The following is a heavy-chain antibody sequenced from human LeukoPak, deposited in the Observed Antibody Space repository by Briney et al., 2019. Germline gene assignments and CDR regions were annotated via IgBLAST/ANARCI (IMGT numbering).Heavy chain of an antibody. CDR2: ISGSGGST. CDR1: GFTFSSYA. CDR3: AKVRDYGTGALDY. J-gene: IGHJ4*02. Sequence: PGGSLRLSCAASGFTFSSYAMSWVRQAPGKGLEWVSAISGSGGSTYYADSVKGRFTNSRDNSKNTLYLQMNSLRAEDTAVYYCAKVRDYGTGALDYWGQGTLVTVSS. D-gene: IGHD3-10*01. V-gene: IGHV3-23*01.